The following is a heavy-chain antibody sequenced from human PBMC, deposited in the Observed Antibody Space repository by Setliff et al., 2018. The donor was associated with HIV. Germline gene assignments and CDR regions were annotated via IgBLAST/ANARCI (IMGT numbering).Heavy chain of an antibody. CDR1: GFTFGVYV. Sequence: HPGGSLRLSCTASGFTFGVYVMNWVRQAPGKGLEFVGGVRSGPHGGTTEYAASVKGRFTVSRDDSKGIAYLQMNSLQSEDTAVYYCTPFLATGTPNFEYWGQGTLVTVSS. J-gene: IGHJ4*02. V-gene: IGHV3-49*04. D-gene: IGHD1-1*01. CDR2: VRSGPHGGTT. CDR3: TPFLATGTPNFEY.